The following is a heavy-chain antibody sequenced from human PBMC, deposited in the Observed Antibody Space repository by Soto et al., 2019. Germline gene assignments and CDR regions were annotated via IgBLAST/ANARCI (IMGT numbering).Heavy chain of an antibody. CDR3: AKTGYSSSWYYYGMDV. CDR2: ISGSGGST. J-gene: IGHJ6*02. V-gene: IGHV3-23*01. CDR1: GFTFSSYA. Sequence: GGSLRLSCAASGFTFSSYAMSWVRQAPGKGLEWVSAISGSGGSTYYADSVKGRFTISRDNSKNTLYLQMNSLRAEDTAVYYCAKTGYSSSWYYYGMDVWGQGTTVTVPS. D-gene: IGHD6-13*01.